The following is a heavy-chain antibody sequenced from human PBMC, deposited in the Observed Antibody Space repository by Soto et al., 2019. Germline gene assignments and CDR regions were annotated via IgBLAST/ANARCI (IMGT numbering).Heavy chain of an antibody. V-gene: IGHV3-33*01. Sequence: GGSLRLSCAASGFTFSSYGMHWVRQAPGKGLEWVAVIWYDGSNKYYADSVKGRFTISRDNSKNTLYLQMNSLRAEDTAVYYCAREEITLRYYYYGMDVWGQGTTVTVSS. CDR1: GFTFSSYG. CDR2: IWYDGSNK. J-gene: IGHJ6*02. D-gene: IGHD3-10*01. CDR3: AREEITLRYYYYGMDV.